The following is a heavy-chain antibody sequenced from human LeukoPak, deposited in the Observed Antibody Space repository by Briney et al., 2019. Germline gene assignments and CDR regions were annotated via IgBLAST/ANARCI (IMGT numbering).Heavy chain of an antibody. V-gene: IGHV3-53*01. D-gene: IGHD1-26*01. J-gene: IGHJ5*02. CDR1: GFTVSSNY. CDR3: AREGGSYYHWFDP. Sequence: GGSLRLSCAASGFTVSSNYMSWVRQAPGKGLEWVSVIYSGGSTYYADSVKGRFTISRDNSKNTLYLQMNSLRAEDTAVYYCAREGGSYYHWFDPWGQGTLVTVSS. CDR2: IYSGGST.